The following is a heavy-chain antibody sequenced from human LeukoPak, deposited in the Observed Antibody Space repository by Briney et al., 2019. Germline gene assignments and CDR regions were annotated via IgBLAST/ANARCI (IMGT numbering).Heavy chain of an antibody. Sequence: ASVKASCKASGYTFTDYYMHWVRQAPGQGLEWMGWINPNSDDTNYAQKFQGRVTMTMDTAISTAYMELSRLRSDDTAVYYCARAPSYCRGGSCYPIISDFWGQGTLVS. V-gene: IGHV1-2*02. CDR2: INPNSDDT. CDR1: GYTFTDYY. J-gene: IGHJ4*02. CDR3: ARAPSYCRGGSCYPIISDF. D-gene: IGHD2-15*01.